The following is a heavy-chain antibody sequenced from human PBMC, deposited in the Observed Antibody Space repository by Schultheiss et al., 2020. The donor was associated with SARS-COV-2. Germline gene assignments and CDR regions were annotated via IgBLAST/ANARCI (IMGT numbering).Heavy chain of an antibody. Sequence: GESLKISCKASGYTFTSYDINWVRQATGQGLEWMGWMNPNSGNTGYAQKFQGRVTMTRNTSISTAYMELSSLRSEDTAVYYCARGLITMIVVEQSYFDYWGQGTLVTVSS. V-gene: IGHV1-8*01. CDR1: GYTFTSYD. D-gene: IGHD3-22*01. J-gene: IGHJ4*02. CDR3: ARGLITMIVVEQSYFDY. CDR2: MNPNSGNT.